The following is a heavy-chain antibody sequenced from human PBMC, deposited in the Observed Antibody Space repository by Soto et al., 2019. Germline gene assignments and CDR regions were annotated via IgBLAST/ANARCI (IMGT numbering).Heavy chain of an antibody. CDR3: ARSYRGTWHYFDY. V-gene: IGHV3-30-3*01. Sequence: QVHLVESGGGVVQPGRSLRLSCAASGFPFSSYALHWVRQAPDMGLEWVAVISYDGSNKNNADSVKGRFTISRDNSKNTLYLQMNSLRAEDTAVYYCARSYRGTWHYFDYWGQGTLVTVSS. J-gene: IGHJ4*02. CDR2: ISYDGSNK. CDR1: GFPFSSYA. D-gene: IGHD3-16*02.